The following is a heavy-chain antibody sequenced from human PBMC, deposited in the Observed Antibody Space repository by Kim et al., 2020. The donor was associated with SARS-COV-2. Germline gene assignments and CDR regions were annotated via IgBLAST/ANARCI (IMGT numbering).Heavy chain of an antibody. Sequence: SETLSLTCAVYGGSFSGYYWSWIRQPPGKGLEWIGEINHSGSTNYNLSLKSRVTISVDTSKNQFSLKLSSVTAADTAVYYCARGHKGFGPNAFDIWGQGTMVTVSS. J-gene: IGHJ3*02. CDR2: INHSGST. CDR1: GGSFSGYY. CDR3: ARGHKGFGPNAFDI. D-gene: IGHD3-10*01. V-gene: IGHV4-34*01.